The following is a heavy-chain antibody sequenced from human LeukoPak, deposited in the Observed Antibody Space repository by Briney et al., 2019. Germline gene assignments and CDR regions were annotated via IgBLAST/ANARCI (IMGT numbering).Heavy chain of an antibody. CDR2: ISSSGSTI. CDR1: GFTFSSYE. CDR3: ATLPSGYDSWFDP. Sequence: GGSLRLSCAASGFTFSSYEMNWVRQAPGKGLEWVSYISSSGSTIYYADSVKGRFIISRDNAKNSLYLQMNSLRAEDTAVYYCATLPSGYDSWFDPWGQGTLVTVSS. D-gene: IGHD5-12*01. J-gene: IGHJ5*02. V-gene: IGHV3-48*03.